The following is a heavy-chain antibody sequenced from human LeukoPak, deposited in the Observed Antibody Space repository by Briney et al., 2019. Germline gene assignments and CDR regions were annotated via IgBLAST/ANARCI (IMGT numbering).Heavy chain of an antibody. J-gene: IGHJ4*02. CDR2: INPNSGGT. D-gene: IGHD4-17*01. V-gene: IGHV1-2*02. CDR1: GYTFTGYY. Sequence: ASVKVSCKASGYTFTGYYMHWVRQAPGQGLEWMGWINPNSGGTNYAQKFQGRVTMTRDTSTSTVYMELSSLRSEDTAVYYCASSSYGEVGNFDYWGQGTLVTVSS. CDR3: ASSSYGEVGNFDY.